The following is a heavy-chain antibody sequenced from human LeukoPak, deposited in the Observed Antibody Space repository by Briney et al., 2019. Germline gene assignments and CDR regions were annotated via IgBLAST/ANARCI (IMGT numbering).Heavy chain of an antibody. Sequence: ASVKVSCKASGYTFTSYDINWVRQATGQGLEWMGWMNPNSGNTGYAQKFQGRVTMTRNTSISTAYMELSSLRSEDTAVYYCARESSYYGSGSYYIGPWGQGTLVTVSS. CDR3: ARESSYYGSGSYYIGP. J-gene: IGHJ5*02. D-gene: IGHD3-10*01. CDR2: MNPNSGNT. CDR1: GYTFTSYD. V-gene: IGHV1-8*01.